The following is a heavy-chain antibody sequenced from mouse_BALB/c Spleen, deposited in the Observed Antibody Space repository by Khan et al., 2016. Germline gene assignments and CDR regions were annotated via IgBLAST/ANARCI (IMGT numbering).Heavy chain of an antibody. CDR1: GDTFTNYG. D-gene: IGHD4-1*01. CDR3: ARWEFAY. Sequence: QIQLVQSGPELEKPGETVKISCTASGDTFTNYGMNWVKQPPGKDLKWMGWINTYSGEPTYADDFKGRIALSLETSASTAFLQITTLKNEDMASYCCARWEFAYWGQGTLVTVSA. CDR2: INTYSGEP. J-gene: IGHJ3*01. V-gene: IGHV9-1*02.